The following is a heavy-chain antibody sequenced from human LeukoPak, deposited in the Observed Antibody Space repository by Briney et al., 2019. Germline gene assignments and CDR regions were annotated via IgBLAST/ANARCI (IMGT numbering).Heavy chain of an antibody. CDR1: GFTFDDYA. Sequence: PGRSLRLSCAASGFTFDDYAMHWVRQAPGKGLEWVSGISWNSGSIGYADSVKGRFTISRDNAKNSLYLQMNSLRAEDMALYYCAKERVVGATTRYAFDIWGQGTMVTVSS. D-gene: IGHD1-26*01. V-gene: IGHV3-9*03. CDR3: AKERVVGATTRYAFDI. J-gene: IGHJ3*02. CDR2: ISWNSGSI.